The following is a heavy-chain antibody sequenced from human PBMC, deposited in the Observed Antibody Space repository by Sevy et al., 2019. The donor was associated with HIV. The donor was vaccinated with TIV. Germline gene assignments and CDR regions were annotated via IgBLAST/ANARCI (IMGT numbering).Heavy chain of an antibody. V-gene: IGHV1-2*02. D-gene: IGHD2-15*01. Sequence: ASVKVSCKASGYTFTGHYMHWVRQAPGQGLEWMAWINPNSGSTDYAQKFQGRVTLTRDTSISTAYLELSRLTSDDTAVYYCARVFPYCSGGSCYSPYDAFDIWGQGTMVTVSS. CDR3: ARVFPYCSGGSCYSPYDAFDI. CDR1: GYTFTGHY. CDR2: INPNSGST. J-gene: IGHJ3*02.